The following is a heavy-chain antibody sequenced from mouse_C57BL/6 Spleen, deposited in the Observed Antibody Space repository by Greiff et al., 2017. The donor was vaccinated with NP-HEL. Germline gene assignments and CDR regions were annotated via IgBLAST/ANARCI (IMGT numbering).Heavy chain of an antibody. CDR1: GYTFTSYW. CDR2: IDPSDSYT. Sequence: VQLQQPGAELVMPGASVKLSCKASGYTFTSYWMHWVKQRPGQGLEWIGEIDPSDSYTNYNQKFKGKSTLTVDKSSSTAYMQLSSLTSEDSAVYYCARGGIGSYGYFDVWGTGTTVTVSS. D-gene: IGHD1-1*02. J-gene: IGHJ1*03. CDR3: ARGGIGSYGYFDV. V-gene: IGHV1-69*01.